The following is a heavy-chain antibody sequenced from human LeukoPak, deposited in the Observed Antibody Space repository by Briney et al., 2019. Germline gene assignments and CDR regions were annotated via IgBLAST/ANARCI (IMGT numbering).Heavy chain of an antibody. CDR1: GGTFSSYA. V-gene: IGHV1-69*06. Sequence: ASVKVSCKASGGTFSSYAITWVRQAPGQGLEWMGGIIPIFGTTNYAQKFQGRVTITADKSTSTAYMELSSLRSEDTAVYYCARDNYYDASDAFDIWGQGTMVTVSS. CDR2: IIPIFGTT. CDR3: ARDNYYDASDAFDI. D-gene: IGHD3-22*01. J-gene: IGHJ3*02.